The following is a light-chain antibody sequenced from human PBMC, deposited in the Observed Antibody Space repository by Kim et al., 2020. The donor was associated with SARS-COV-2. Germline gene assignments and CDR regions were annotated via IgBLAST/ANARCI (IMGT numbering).Light chain of an antibody. V-gene: IGLV3-1*01. Sequence: SYELTQPPSVSVSPGQTASITCSGDKLGDKYACWYQQKPGQSPLMVIYQNTKRPSGIPERFSGFNSGNTATLIIGGTQAMDEADYYCQAWDSSSWVFGGGTQLTVL. J-gene: IGLJ3*02. CDR3: QAWDSSSWV. CDR2: QNT. CDR1: KLGDKY.